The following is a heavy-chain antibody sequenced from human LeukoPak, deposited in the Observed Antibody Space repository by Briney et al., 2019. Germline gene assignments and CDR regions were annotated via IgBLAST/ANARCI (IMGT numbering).Heavy chain of an antibody. CDR1: GGSISSSSYY. CDR2: IYYSGST. V-gene: IGHV4-39*07. J-gene: IGHJ4*02. D-gene: IGHD3-3*01. Sequence: SETLSLTCTVSGGSISSSSYYWGWIRQPPGKGLGWIGSIYYSGSTYYNPSLKSRVTISVDTSKNQFSLKLSSVTAADTAVYYCARDLDGFDYWGQGTLVTVSS. CDR3: ARDLDGFDY.